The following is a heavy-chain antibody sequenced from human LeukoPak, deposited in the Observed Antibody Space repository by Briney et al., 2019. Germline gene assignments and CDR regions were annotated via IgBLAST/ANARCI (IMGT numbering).Heavy chain of an antibody. Sequence: GGSLRLSCAASGFTFSSHSMNWVRQASGKGLEWVSYISSSSSTIYYADSVKGRFTISRDNAKNSLYLQMNSLRAEDTAVYYCARGAYYYEDWGQGTLVTVSS. CDR1: GFTFSSHS. CDR2: ISSSSSTI. J-gene: IGHJ4*02. CDR3: ARGAYYYED. V-gene: IGHV3-48*01. D-gene: IGHD3-22*01.